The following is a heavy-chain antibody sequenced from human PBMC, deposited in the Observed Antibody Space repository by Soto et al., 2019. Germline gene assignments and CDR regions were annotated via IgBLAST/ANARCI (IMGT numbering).Heavy chain of an antibody. D-gene: IGHD6-19*01. CDR1: GFTFSSCS. CDR2: ISGDSNYI. J-gene: IGHJ2*01. V-gene: IGHV3-21*01. CDR3: ARVPYGSGSAWYFDL. Sequence: EVQLLESGGGLVKPGGSLRLSCAASGFTFSSCSMNWVRQAPGKGLEWVSSISGDSNYIYDADSVKGRFSIPRDNAKNSLYLHINSLRAEDTAVYYCARVPYGSGSAWYFDLWGRGTLVTVSS.